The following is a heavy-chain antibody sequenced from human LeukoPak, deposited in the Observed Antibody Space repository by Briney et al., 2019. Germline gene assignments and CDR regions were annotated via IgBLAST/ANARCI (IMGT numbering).Heavy chain of an antibody. CDR3: ARGVRHQPGRFGGTFDP. Sequence: SETLSLTCTVSGGSITNYYWNWIRQPPGKGLEWIGYIFYNGNTNYNPSLSRRVTLSVDTSKNHLSLRLISVTAADTAVYYCARGVRHQPGRFGGTFDPWGQGTPVTVSS. D-gene: IGHD2-2*01. J-gene: IGHJ5*02. CDR2: IFYNGNT. V-gene: IGHV4-59*01. CDR1: GGSITNYY.